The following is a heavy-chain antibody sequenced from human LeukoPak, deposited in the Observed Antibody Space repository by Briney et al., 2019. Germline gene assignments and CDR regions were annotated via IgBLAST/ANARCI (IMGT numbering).Heavy chain of an antibody. D-gene: IGHD3-22*01. CDR3: ARASYYYDTTGLGAVDI. V-gene: IGHV3-9*01. CDR1: GFTFNDHA. CDR2: INWNSDNI. Sequence: GGSLRLSCAASGFTFNDHAMYWVRHAPGKGLEWVSGINWNSDNIGYADSVKGRFTISRDDAKNSLFLQMNSLRAEDTALYYCARASYYYDTTGLGAVDIWGQGTLVTVSS. J-gene: IGHJ3*02.